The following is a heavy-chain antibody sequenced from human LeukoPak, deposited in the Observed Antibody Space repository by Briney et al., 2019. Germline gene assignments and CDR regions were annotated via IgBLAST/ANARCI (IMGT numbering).Heavy chain of an antibody. Sequence: GGSLRLSCAASGFAFSNFGMHWVSQAPGKGLEWVAVIWYDGSHKFYADSVKGRFTISRDNSKNTLYLQMNSLRAEDTAVYYCARDIYDSGSYYFDYWGQGTLVTVSS. CDR2: IWYDGSHK. CDR3: ARDIYDSGSYYFDY. V-gene: IGHV3-33*01. CDR1: GFAFSNFG. J-gene: IGHJ4*02. D-gene: IGHD1-26*01.